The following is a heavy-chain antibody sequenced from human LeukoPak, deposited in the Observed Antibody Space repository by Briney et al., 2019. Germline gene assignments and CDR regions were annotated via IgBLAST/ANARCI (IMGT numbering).Heavy chain of an antibody. V-gene: IGHV4-39*07. J-gene: IGHJ6*03. CDR1: GASVSGSAYY. D-gene: IGHD1-1*01. Sequence: SETLSLTCTVSGASVSGSAYYWGWIRQPPGKGLEWIGNIYYSGSTYYNESLESRVTISIDTTKNLFSLRLRSVTAADTAVYFCARGRVSSSTWYSTYYYYFYMDVWGKGTTVTVSS. CDR2: IYYSGST. CDR3: ARGRVSSSTWYSTYYYYFYMDV.